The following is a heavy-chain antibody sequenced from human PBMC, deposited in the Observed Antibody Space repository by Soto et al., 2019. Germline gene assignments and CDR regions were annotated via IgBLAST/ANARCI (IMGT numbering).Heavy chain of an antibody. CDR2: INPSGGST. D-gene: IGHD6-19*01. CDR1: GYTFTSYY. V-gene: IGHV1-46*03. CDR3: ARAFGVAVAGYNWFDP. Sequence: VKVYCKAFGYTFTSYYMHWLRQAPGQGLEWMGIINPSGGSTSYAQKFQGRVTMTRDTSTSTVYMELSSLRSEDTAVYYCARAFGVAVAGYNWFDPWGQGTPVTVSS. J-gene: IGHJ5*02.